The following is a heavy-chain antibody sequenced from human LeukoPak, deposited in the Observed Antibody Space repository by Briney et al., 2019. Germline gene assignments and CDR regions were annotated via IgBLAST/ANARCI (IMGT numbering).Heavy chain of an antibody. D-gene: IGHD6-6*01. CDR1: GYTFTSYY. CDR3: ARDGPRIATLGEDFDY. Sequence: ASVKVSCKASGYTFTSYYMHWVRQAPGQGLEWMGIINPSGGSTSYAQKFQGRVTMTRDTSTSPVYMELSSLRSEDTAGYYCARDGPRIATLGEDFDYWGQGTLVTVSS. V-gene: IGHV1-46*01. J-gene: IGHJ4*02. CDR2: INPSGGST.